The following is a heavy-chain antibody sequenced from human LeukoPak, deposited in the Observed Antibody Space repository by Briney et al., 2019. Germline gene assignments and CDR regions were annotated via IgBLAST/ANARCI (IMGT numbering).Heavy chain of an antibody. Sequence: GGSLRLSCAASGFTFSGYDMHWVRQAPGKGLEWVALIRSDGSDRYYADSVKGRFTISRDNSKNTVFLQMNSLRAEDTAVYYCAKDIAAAGGPCAYWGRGTLVTVSS. D-gene: IGHD6-13*01. V-gene: IGHV3-30*02. CDR2: IRSDGSDR. J-gene: IGHJ4*02. CDR1: GFTFSGYD. CDR3: AKDIAAAGGPCAY.